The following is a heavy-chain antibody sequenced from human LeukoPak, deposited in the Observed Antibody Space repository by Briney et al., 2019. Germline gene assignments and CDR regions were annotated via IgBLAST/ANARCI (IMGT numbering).Heavy chain of an antibody. V-gene: IGHV1-2*02. CDR3: ARGGYVIVRDWFDP. J-gene: IGHJ5*02. CDR1: GYTLTGYY. CDR2: INPNSGDT. D-gene: IGHD3-16*01. Sequence: ASVEVSCKASGYTLTGYYMHWVRQAPGQGLEWMGCINPNSGDTKYAQKFQGRVTMTRDTSMNTAYMELSRLRSDDTAIYYCARGGYVIVRDWFDPWGQGTLVTVSS.